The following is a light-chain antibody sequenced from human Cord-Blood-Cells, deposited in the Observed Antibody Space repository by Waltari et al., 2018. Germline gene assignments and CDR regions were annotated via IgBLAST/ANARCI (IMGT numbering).Light chain of an antibody. Sequence: EIVMPQSPATLSVSPGERATLSCTASQSVSSNLAWYQQKPGQAPRLLIYGASTRATGIPARFSGSGSGTEFTLTISSLQSEDFAVYYCQQYNNWYSFGQGTKLEIK. CDR1: QSVSSN. V-gene: IGKV3-15*01. CDR2: GAS. CDR3: QQYNNWYS. J-gene: IGKJ2*03.